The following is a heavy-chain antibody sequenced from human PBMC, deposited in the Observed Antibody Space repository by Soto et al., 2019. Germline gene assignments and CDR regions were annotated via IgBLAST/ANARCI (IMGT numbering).Heavy chain of an antibody. D-gene: IGHD4-17*01. Sequence: EVQILESGGDLVQPGGSLRLSCAVSGFTLNNYVMSWVRKAPGKGLEWVSGISASGHNTFYADSVRGRFTISRDNSRNTLYLQMNNLSAEDTAVYYCAKDPLKNTVTPTLFDSWGQGTLVTVSS. V-gene: IGHV3-23*01. CDR2: ISASGHNT. J-gene: IGHJ4*02. CDR3: AKDPLKNTVTPTLFDS. CDR1: GFTLNNYV.